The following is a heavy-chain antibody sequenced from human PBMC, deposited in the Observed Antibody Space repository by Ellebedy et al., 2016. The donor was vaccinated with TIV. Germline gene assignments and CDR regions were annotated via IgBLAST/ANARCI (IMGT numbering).Heavy chain of an antibody. CDR1: VGSFNDYF. Sequence: SETLSLXCAVYVGSFNDYFWTWIRQPPGKGLEWIGEIDHSGSTNSNPSLKSRVTISVDTSKNQFSLKLSSVTAADTAVYYCARRVYGSGKYNWFDPWGQGTLVTVSS. J-gene: IGHJ5*02. CDR2: IDHSGST. V-gene: IGHV4-34*01. CDR3: ARRVYGSGKYNWFDP. D-gene: IGHD3-10*01.